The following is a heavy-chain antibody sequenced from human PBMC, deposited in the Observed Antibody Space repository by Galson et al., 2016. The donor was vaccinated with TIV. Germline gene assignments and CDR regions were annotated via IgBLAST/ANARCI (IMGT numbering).Heavy chain of an antibody. J-gene: IGHJ4*02. D-gene: IGHD4-11*01. CDR3: ANLQKTYRYDS. CDR2: ISGYNGNT. V-gene: IGHV1-18*01. CDR1: DYSFTTYG. Sequence: SVKVSCKASDYSFTTYGFGWVRQAPGQGLEWMGWISGYNGNTNYAQKFQGRVTMTTDTSKSTAYMELRSLRSEDTAVYYCANLQKTYRYDSWGRGTLVTVSS.